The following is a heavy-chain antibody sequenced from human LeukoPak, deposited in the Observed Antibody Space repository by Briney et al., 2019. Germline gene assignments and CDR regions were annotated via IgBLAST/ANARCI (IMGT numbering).Heavy chain of an antibody. CDR1: GESFSSYY. CDR3: ARRLRTPTPGTTGYFDN. V-gene: IGHV4-34*01. CDR2: INHSGNT. D-gene: IGHD1-1*01. Sequence: SETLSLTCAVYGESFSSYYWSWIRQPPGKGLEWIGEINHSGNTNYNPSLKSRVTISVDTSKNQFSLKLSSVTAADTAVYYCARRLRTPTPGTTGYFDNWGQGTLVTVSS. J-gene: IGHJ4*03.